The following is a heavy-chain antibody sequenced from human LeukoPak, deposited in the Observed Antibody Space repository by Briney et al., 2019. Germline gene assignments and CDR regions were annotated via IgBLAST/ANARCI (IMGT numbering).Heavy chain of an antibody. V-gene: IGHV3-53*01. CDR2: IYKDGKI. CDR3: ASRHCSGGDCYFAGADPFDH. Sequence: GGSLRLSCAASGFTVSSTYMSWVRQAPGKGLEWVSVIYKDGKIYYIDSVKGRFTISRDTSKNTLYLRMNSLRVEDTAVYYCASRHCSGGDCYFAGADPFDHWGQGTLVTVSS. CDR1: GFTVSSTY. D-gene: IGHD2-21*01. J-gene: IGHJ4*02.